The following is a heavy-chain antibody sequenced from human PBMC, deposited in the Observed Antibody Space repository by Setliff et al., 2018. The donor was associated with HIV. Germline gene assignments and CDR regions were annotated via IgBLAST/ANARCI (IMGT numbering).Heavy chain of an antibody. CDR1: GFSLSTNGVG. J-gene: IGHJ4*02. CDR2: IYWDADT. Sequence: SGPTLVNPTQTLTLTCTFSGFSLSTNGVGVGWIRQPPGKALEWLALIYWDADTRYSPSLKNRLTITKDTSKNQVLLTMTNMDPLDTATYYCAHNHLAVAGGHYFDYWGQGTLVTVSS. CDR3: AHNHLAVAGGHYFDY. D-gene: IGHD6-19*01. V-gene: IGHV2-5*02.